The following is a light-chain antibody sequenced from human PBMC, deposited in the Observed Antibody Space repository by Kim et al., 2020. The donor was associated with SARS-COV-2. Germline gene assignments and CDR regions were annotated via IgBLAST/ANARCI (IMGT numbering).Light chain of an antibody. V-gene: IGKV1-5*03. CDR1: QSISSW. CDR3: QQYNSYSPYT. J-gene: IGKJ2*01. Sequence: AAVGDRVTITCRASQSISSWLAWYQQKPGKAPKLLIYEASSLESGVPSRFSGSGSGAEFTLTISSLQPDDFATYYCQQYNSYSPYTFGQGTKLE. CDR2: EAS.